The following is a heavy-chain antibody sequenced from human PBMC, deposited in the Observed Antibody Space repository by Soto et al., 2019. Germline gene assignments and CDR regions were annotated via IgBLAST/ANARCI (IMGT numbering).Heavy chain of an antibody. D-gene: IGHD6-19*01. J-gene: IGHJ6*02. V-gene: IGHV3-30-3*01. CDR2: ISYDGSNK. Sequence: GGSLRLSCAASGFTFSSYAMHWVRQAPGKGLEWVAVISYDGSNKYYADSVKGRFTISRDNSKNTLYLQMNSLRAEDTAVYYCARVSQTQWLDKQSYYYYYYGMDVWGQGTTVTVSS. CDR1: GFTFSSYA. CDR3: ARVSQTQWLDKQSYYYYYYGMDV.